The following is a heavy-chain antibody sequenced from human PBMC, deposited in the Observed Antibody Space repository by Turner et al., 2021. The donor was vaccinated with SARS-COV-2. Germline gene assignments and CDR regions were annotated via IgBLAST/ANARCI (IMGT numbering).Heavy chain of an antibody. V-gene: IGHV3-7*01. CDR3: ARVSGAAVWGNYAFDI. CDR2: IKQVGSEK. D-gene: IGHD3-16*01. Sequence: EVQLVESGGGLVQPGGSLRLSCAASGFTFSSYWMSWVRQAPGKGPECVANIKQVGSEKYYLDSVKGRFTISRDNAKNSLYLLMSSLIAEDTAVYYCARVSGAAVWGNYAFDIWGQGTMVTVSS. CDR1: GFTFSSYW. J-gene: IGHJ3*02.